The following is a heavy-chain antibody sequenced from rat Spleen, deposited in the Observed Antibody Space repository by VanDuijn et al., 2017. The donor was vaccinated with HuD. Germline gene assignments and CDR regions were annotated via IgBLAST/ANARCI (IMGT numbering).Heavy chain of an antibody. D-gene: IGHD1-1*01. Sequence: EVQLVESGGGLVQSGRSLKFSCVASGFTFSNYYMAWVRQAPTKGLEWVASISTGGGNTYYRDSVKGRFTISRDNAKSTLYLQMDSLRSEDTATYYCARLDITTVAYWGQGVMVTVSS. CDR1: GFTFSNYY. V-gene: IGHV5S23*01. CDR2: ISTGGGNT. CDR3: ARLDITTVAY. J-gene: IGHJ2*01.